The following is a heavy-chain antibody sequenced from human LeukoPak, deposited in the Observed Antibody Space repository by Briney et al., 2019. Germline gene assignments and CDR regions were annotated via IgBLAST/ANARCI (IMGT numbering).Heavy chain of an antibody. J-gene: IGHJ3*02. Sequence: SETLSLTCTVSGGSISSSSYYWGWIRQPPGKGLEWIGSIYYSGSTYYNPSLKSRVTISVDTSKNQFSLKLSSVTAADTAVYYCARDLRYCSGGSCYPDAFDIWGQGTMVTVSS. CDR3: ARDLRYCSGGSCYPDAFDI. D-gene: IGHD2-15*01. CDR1: GGSISSSSYY. CDR2: IYYSGST. V-gene: IGHV4-39*07.